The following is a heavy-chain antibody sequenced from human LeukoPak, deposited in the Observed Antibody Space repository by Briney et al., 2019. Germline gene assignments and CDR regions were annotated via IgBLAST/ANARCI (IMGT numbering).Heavy chain of an antibody. CDR2: ISAYNGNT. D-gene: IGHD1-26*01. CDR3: ARDHPTKATNSMIDY. Sequence: ASVKVSCKASGYTFTSYGISWVRQAPGQGLEWMGWISAYNGNTNYAQKLQGRVTMTTDTSTSTAYMELRSLRSDDTAVYYCARDHPTKATNSMIDYWGQGTLVTVSS. V-gene: IGHV1-18*01. J-gene: IGHJ4*02. CDR1: GYTFTSYG.